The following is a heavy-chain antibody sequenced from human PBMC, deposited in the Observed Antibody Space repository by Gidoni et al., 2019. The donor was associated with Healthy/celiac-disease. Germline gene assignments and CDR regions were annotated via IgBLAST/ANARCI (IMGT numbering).Heavy chain of an antibody. D-gene: IGHD3-10*01. Sequence: EVQLVESGGGLVQPGGSLRLYCAASGFTFSSYWRSWVRQAPGKGLEWVANIKQDGSEKYYVDSVKGRFTISRDNAKNSLYLQMNSLRAEDTAVYYCAREGRSLWFGTRGGQGTLVTVSS. CDR2: IKQDGSEK. V-gene: IGHV3-7*03. CDR3: AREGRSLWFGTR. J-gene: IGHJ4*02. CDR1: GFTFSSYW.